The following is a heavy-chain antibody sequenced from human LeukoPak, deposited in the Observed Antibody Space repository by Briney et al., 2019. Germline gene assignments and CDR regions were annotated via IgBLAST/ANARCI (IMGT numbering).Heavy chain of an antibody. Sequence: GGSLRLSCAASGFTFSSYGMHWVRQAPGKGLEWVAFIRYDGSNKYYADSVKGRFTISRDNSKHTLYQQMNSLRAEDTAVYYCAKVIGVRGVIPYYYYGMDVWGQGTTVTVSS. CDR1: GFTFSSYG. CDR3: AKVIGVRGVIPYYYYGMDV. V-gene: IGHV3-30*02. D-gene: IGHD3-10*01. J-gene: IGHJ6*02. CDR2: IRYDGSNK.